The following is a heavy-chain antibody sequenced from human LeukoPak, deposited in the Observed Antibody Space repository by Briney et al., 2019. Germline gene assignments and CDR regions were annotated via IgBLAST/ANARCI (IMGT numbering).Heavy chain of an antibody. CDR2: IYYSGST. J-gene: IGHJ5*02. D-gene: IGHD3-10*01. V-gene: IGHV4-61*08. CDR1: GGSISGGGYS. Sequence: SETLSLTCAVSGGSISGGGYSWSWIRQPPGKGLEWIGYIYYSGSTNYNPSLKRRVTISVDTSKNQFSLKLSSVTAADTAVYYCARESGGFGELSPRVVVLDPWGQGTLVTVSS. CDR3: ARESGGFGELSPRVVVLDP.